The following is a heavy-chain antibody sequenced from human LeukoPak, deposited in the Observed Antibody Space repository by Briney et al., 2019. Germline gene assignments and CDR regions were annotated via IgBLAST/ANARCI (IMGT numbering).Heavy chain of an antibody. CDR3: ARGRGSYSWYAFDI. V-gene: IGHV1-2*06. Sequence: GASVKVSLKAAGYTFTCYFMHWVRQAPGQGLEWMGRMNLNSGGTNYAQTFQGRVTMTRDTSISTAYMELSRLRSDDTAVYHCARGRGSYSWYAFDIWGQGTMVTVSS. CDR1: GYTFTCYF. CDR2: MNLNSGGT. D-gene: IGHD1-26*01. J-gene: IGHJ3*02.